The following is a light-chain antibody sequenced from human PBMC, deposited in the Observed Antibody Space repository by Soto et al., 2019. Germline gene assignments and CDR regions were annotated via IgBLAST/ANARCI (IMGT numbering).Light chain of an antibody. CDR2: AAS. CDR1: QDIRNF. Sequence: DIQMTQSLTSLSASVGDRVTITCRASQDIRNFVAWYQQKPGKGPKLLIYAASTLQSGVPSRFSGSGSGTEFTITINSLQPEDVATYSCQKYSSVPVFGPGTKVEIK. CDR3: QKYSSVPV. V-gene: IGKV1-27*01. J-gene: IGKJ3*01.